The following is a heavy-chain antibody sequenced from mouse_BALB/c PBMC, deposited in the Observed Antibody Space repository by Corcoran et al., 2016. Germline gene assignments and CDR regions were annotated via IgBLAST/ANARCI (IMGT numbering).Heavy chain of an antibody. Sequence: EVQLQQSGAELVKPGASVKLSCTASGFNIKDTYMHWVKQRPEQGLEWIGRIDPANGNTKYDPKFQGKATITADTSSTTAYLQLSSLPSEDTAVYYCANWDWYFDVWGAGTTVTVSS. CDR1: GFNIKDTY. D-gene: IGHD4-1*01. V-gene: IGHV14-3*02. CDR2: IDPANGNT. CDR3: ANWDWYFDV. J-gene: IGHJ1*01.